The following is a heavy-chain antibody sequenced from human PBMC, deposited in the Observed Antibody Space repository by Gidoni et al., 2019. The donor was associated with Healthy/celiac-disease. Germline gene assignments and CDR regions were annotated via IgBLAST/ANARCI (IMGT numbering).Heavy chain of an antibody. CDR3: ARDGSSVVVVIATIPGAFEI. V-gene: IGHV3-30*03. D-gene: IGHD2-21*01. Sequence: VQLVESGGGVDQPGRSLRLSCAASGCPVSSFVMHWVRQAPGKRLEWVAVISYDGSNKYYADSVKGRFTISRDNSKNTLYLQMNSLRAEDTAVYYCARDGSSVVVVIATIPGAFEIWGQGTMVTVSS. J-gene: IGHJ3*02. CDR2: ISYDGSNK. CDR1: GCPVSSFV.